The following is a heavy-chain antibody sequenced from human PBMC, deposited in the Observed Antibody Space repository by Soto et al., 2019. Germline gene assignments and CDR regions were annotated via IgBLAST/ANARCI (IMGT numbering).Heavy chain of an antibody. CDR1: GGSISSGGYS. Sequence: PSGTLSLTCAASGGSISSGGYSGSWIRQPPGKGLEWIGYIYHSGSTYYNPSLKSRVTISVDRSKNQFSLKLSSVTAADTAVYYCAREYCPNGVCYYFDYWGQGTLVTVSS. D-gene: IGHD2-8*01. V-gene: IGHV4-30-2*01. CDR3: AREYCPNGVCYYFDY. CDR2: IYHSGST. J-gene: IGHJ4*02.